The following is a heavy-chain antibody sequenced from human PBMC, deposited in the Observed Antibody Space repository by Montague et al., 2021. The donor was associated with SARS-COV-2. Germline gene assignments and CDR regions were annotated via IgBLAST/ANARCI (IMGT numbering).Heavy chain of an antibody. CDR1: GGSFSTYS. J-gene: IGHJ6*03. CDR2: IHHGGST. D-gene: IGHD3-10*01. V-gene: IGHV4-34*01. CDR3: ARLGDGVVPSPILGVGPYYSYYYMDV. Sequence: SETLSLTSAVHGGSFSTYSWNWIRQPPGKGLEWIGEIHHGGSTNYNPSLKSRVTISADTSKNQSSLKLTSVAAADTAVYYCARLGDGVVPSPILGVGPYYSYYYMDVWGKGTTVTVSS.